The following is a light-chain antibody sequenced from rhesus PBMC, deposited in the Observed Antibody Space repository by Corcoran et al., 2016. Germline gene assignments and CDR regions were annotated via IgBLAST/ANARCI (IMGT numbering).Light chain of an antibody. Sequence: DIQMTQSPSSLSASVGDRVTITCRASQGISNWLAWYQQKPGKSPKLLIYSASSLQSGVTSRFSGSKSGTDFTIPISSLQPEDIASYYCQQYYSYPRTFGQGTKVEIK. CDR1: QGISNW. CDR2: SAS. V-gene: IGKV1-46*01. J-gene: IGKJ1*01. CDR3: QQYYSYPRT.